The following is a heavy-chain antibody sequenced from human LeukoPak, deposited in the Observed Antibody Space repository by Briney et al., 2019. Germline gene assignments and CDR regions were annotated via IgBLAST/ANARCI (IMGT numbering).Heavy chain of an antibody. CDR3: ARGDIWFGEYDYSYYFDY. CDR1: DGSFSGYY. D-gene: IGHD3-10*01. Sequence: SETLSLTCAVYDGSFSGYYWSWIRQPPGKGLEWIGEINHSGSTNYNPSLKSRVTISVDTSKNQFSLKLSSVTAADTAVYYCARGDIWFGEYDYSYYFDYWGQGTLVTVSS. J-gene: IGHJ4*02. CDR2: INHSGST. V-gene: IGHV4-34*01.